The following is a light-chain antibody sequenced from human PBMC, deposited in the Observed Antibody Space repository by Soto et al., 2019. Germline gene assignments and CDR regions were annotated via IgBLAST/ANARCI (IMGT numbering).Light chain of an antibody. CDR1: SSDVGSYNL. CDR2: EVS. CDR3: CSYAGSSTSL. J-gene: IGLJ1*01. V-gene: IGLV2-23*02. Sequence: LTQPASVSWSPGQSITISCTGTSSDVGSYNLVSWYQQHPGKAPKLMIYEVSKRPSGVSNRFSGSKSGNTASLTISGLQAEDEADYYCCSYAGSSTSLFGTGTKVTVL.